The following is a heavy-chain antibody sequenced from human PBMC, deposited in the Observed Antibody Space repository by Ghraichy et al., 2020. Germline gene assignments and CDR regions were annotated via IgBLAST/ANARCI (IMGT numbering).Heavy chain of an antibody. V-gene: IGHV4-61*01. CDR2: FYDSGST. CDR1: GGSVSSGRFH. D-gene: IGHD3-9*01. J-gene: IGHJ4*02. CDR3: ARGTYDSATGGQYFSFDY. Sequence: SQTLSLTCTVSGGSVSSGRFHWSWIRQPPGKELEWIGYFYDSGSTKYNPSLQSRVTISLDTSKSQFSLKLSSVTAADTAVYYCARGTYDSATGGQYFSFDYWGQGALVTVSS.